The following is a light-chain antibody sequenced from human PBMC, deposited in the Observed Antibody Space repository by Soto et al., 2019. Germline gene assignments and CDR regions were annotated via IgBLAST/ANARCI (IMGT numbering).Light chain of an antibody. CDR3: QQYNNWPPWT. V-gene: IGKV3-15*01. J-gene: IGKJ1*01. CDR1: QSVSSN. CDR2: GAS. Sequence: EIVMTQSPATLSVSPGERATLSCRASQSVSSNLAWYQQKPGQAPRLLIYGASTSATGIPARFIGSGSGTEFTLTIRSLQSEDFAVYYCQQYNNWPPWTFGEGTKVEIK.